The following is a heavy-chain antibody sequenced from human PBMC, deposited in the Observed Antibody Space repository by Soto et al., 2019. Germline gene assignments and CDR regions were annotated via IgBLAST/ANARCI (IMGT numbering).Heavy chain of an antibody. Sequence: QVQLVQSGAEVKKPGSSVKDSCKASGGTLSSYTIRWVRLAPGQGLEWMGRIIPILGIANYAQKFQGRVTITADKSTSTAYMELSSLRSEDTAVYYCARERGIAVAGSTWFDPWGQGTLVTVSS. CDR2: IIPILGIA. V-gene: IGHV1-69*08. CDR3: ARERGIAVAGSTWFDP. J-gene: IGHJ5*02. D-gene: IGHD6-19*01. CDR1: GGTLSSYT.